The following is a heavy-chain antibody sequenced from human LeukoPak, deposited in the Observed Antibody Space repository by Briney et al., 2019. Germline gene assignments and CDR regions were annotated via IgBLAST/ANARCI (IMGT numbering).Heavy chain of an antibody. V-gene: IGHV1-8*01. CDR3: ARGQGQWLVRGYYYYYGMDV. CDR1: GYTFTSYD. Sequence: ASVTVSCKASGYTFTSYDINWVRQATGQGLEWMGWMNPNSGNTGYAQKFQGRVTMTRNTSISTAYMELSSLRSEDTAVYYCARGQGQWLVRGYYYYYGMDVWGQGTTVTVSS. J-gene: IGHJ6*02. D-gene: IGHD6-19*01. CDR2: MNPNSGNT.